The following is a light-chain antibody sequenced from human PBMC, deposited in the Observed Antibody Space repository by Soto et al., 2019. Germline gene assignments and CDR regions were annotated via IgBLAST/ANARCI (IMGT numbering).Light chain of an antibody. J-gene: IGKJ4*01. Sequence: DIQMTQSPATLSASVGDRVTITCRASQSISSWLAWYQEKPGRAPKLLIYDASTLESGVPSRFSGSGSGTEFTLTISSLQPDDFATYYCHHYSSHDLLTFGGGTKVDIK. V-gene: IGKV1-5*01. CDR2: DAS. CDR3: HHYSSHDLLT. CDR1: QSISSW.